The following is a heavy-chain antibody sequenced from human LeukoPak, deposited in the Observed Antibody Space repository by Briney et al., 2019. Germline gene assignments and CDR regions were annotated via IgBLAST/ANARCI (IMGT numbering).Heavy chain of an antibody. V-gene: IGHV1-46*01. D-gene: IGHD6-13*01. Sequence: GASVKVSCKASGYTFTSYYMHWVRQAPGQGLEWMGIINPSGGSTSYAQKFQGRVTMTRDMSTSTVYMELSSLRSEDTAVYYCARGVRSSWSGDEYFQHWGQGTLVTVSS. CDR1: GYTFTSYY. J-gene: IGHJ1*01. CDR2: INPSGGST. CDR3: ARGVRSSWSGDEYFQH.